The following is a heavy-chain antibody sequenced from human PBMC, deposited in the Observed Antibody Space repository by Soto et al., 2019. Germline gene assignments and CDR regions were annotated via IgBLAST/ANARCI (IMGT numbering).Heavy chain of an antibody. V-gene: IGHV1-69*13. CDR3: ARDCSSTSCYDY. Sequence: ASVKVSCKASGGTFSSYAISWVRQAPGQGLEWMGGIIPIFGTANYAQKFQGRVTITADESTSTAYMELSSLRSEDTAVYYCARDCSSTSCYDYWGQGTLVTSPQ. D-gene: IGHD2-2*01. CDR2: IIPIFGTA. J-gene: IGHJ4*02. CDR1: GGTFSSYA.